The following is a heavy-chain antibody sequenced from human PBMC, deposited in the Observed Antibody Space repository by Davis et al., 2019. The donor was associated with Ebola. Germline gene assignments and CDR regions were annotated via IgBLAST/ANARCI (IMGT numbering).Heavy chain of an antibody. Sequence: PGGSLRLSCAASGFTFSSYDMNWVRQAPGKGLEWVSFVRTGYTAHIYYADSVKGRFTASRDNAKNSLYLQINGLRDEDTAVYYCARDRSGGAFDIWGQGTMVTVSS. D-gene: IGHD1-26*01. V-gene: IGHV3-48*02. CDR1: GFTFSSYD. CDR3: ARDRSGGAFDI. J-gene: IGHJ3*02. CDR2: VRTGYTAHI.